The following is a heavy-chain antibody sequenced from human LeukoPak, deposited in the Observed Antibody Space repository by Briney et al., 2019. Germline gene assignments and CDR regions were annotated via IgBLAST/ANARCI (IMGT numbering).Heavy chain of an antibody. Sequence: GGSLRLSCAASGFTFSSYGMHWVRQAPGKGLEWVAFIRYDGSNKYYADSVKGRFTISRDNSKNTLYLQMNSLRAEDTAVYYSAKVGSGAYYYYYYMDVWGKGTTVTVSS. D-gene: IGHD5-12*01. CDR3: AKVGSGAYYYYYYMDV. CDR1: GFTFSSYG. CDR2: IRYDGSNK. J-gene: IGHJ6*03. V-gene: IGHV3-30*02.